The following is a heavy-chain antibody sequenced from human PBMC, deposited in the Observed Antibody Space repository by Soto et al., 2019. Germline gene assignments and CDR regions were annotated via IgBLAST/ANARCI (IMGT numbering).Heavy chain of an antibody. CDR3: ARDSSPYGDYVGFDY. V-gene: IGHV1-18*01. D-gene: IGHD4-17*01. J-gene: IGHJ4*02. Sequence: ASVKVSCKASGYTFTSYGLSWVRQAPGQGLEWMGWISAYNGNTNYAQKLQGRVTMTTDTSTSTAYMELRSLRSDDTAVYYCARDSSPYGDYVGFDYWGQGTLVTVSS. CDR2: ISAYNGNT. CDR1: GYTFTSYG.